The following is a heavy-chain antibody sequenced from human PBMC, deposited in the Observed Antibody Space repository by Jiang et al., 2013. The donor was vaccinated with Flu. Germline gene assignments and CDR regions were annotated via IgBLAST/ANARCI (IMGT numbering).Heavy chain of an antibody. V-gene: IGHV4-30-4*01. Sequence: LLKPSQTLSLTCTVSGGSISSGDYYWSWIRQPPGKGLEWIGYIYYSGSTNYNPSLKSRVTISVDTSKNQFSLKLSSVTAADTAVYYCARGLSSSWHSPFGNWGQGTLVTVSS. D-gene: IGHD6-13*01. CDR1: GGSISSGDYY. CDR2: IYYSGST. CDR3: ARGLSSSWHSPFGN. J-gene: IGHJ4*02.